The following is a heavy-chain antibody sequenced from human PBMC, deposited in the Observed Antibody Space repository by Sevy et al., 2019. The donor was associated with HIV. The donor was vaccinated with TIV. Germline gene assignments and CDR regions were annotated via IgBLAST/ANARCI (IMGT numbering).Heavy chain of an antibody. V-gene: IGHV3-23*01. CDR2: ISSSGGST. CDR1: RFTFSSYA. J-gene: IGHJ4*02. CDR3: AKDGSTFLDY. D-gene: IGHD3-10*01. Sequence: GGSLRLSCAASRFTFSSYAMSWVHQAPGKGLEWVSAISSSGGSTYYADSVKGRFTISRDNSKNTLFLQMNSLRAEDTAVYYCAKDGSTFLDYWGQGTLVTVSS.